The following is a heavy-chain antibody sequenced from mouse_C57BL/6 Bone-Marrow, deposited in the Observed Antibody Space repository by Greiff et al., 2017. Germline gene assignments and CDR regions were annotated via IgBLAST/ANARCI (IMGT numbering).Heavy chain of an antibody. CDR1: GFTFSDAW. CDR3: TRPDLYYGSSYWYFDV. V-gene: IGHV6-6*01. J-gene: IGHJ1*03. CDR2: IRNKANNHAT. Sequence: DVKLQESGGGLVQPGGSMKLSCAASGFTFSDAWMDWVRQSPEKGLAWVAEIRNKANNHATYYAESVKGRFTISRDDSKSSVYLQMNSLRAEDTGIYYCTRPDLYYGSSYWYFDVWGTGTTVTVSS. D-gene: IGHD1-1*01.